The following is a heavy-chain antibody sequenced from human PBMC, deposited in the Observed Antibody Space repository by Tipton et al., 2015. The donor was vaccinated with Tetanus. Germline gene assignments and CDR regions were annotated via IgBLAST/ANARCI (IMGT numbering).Heavy chain of an antibody. Sequence: SLRLSCAASGFPFSTSPLHWVRQAPGKGLEYVSSILGDGGSPFYANSVKGRFTISRDNSKNPLYLQMGSLGPEDMAVYYCARDRDGGWSLDSWGQGTLVTVSS. D-gene: IGHD6-19*01. CDR3: ARDRDGGWSLDS. J-gene: IGHJ4*02. CDR1: GFPFSTSP. V-gene: IGHV3-64*01. CDR2: ILGDGGSP.